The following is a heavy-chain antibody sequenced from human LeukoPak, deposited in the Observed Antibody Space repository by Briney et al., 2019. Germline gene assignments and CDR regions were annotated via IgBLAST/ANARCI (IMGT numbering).Heavy chain of an antibody. Sequence: ASVKVSCKASGYTFTGYFMHWMRQAPGQGLEWMAWINPNSGATNYAPKFQGRVTLTRDTSITTAYMELSRLRSDDTAVYYSARDFGRYSGYDFDFWGQGTLVTVSS. V-gene: IGHV1-2*02. D-gene: IGHD5-12*01. CDR1: GYTFTGYF. J-gene: IGHJ4*02. CDR2: INPNSGAT. CDR3: ARDFGRYSGYDFDF.